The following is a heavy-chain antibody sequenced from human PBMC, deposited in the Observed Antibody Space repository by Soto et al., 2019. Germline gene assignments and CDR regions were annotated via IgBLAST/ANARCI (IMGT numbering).Heavy chain of an antibody. CDR2: IYYSGST. D-gene: IGHD3-10*01. J-gene: IGHJ4*02. V-gene: IGHV4-31*03. CDR1: GGSISSGDYY. CDR3: ARVLYGSGSRPHDY. Sequence: SETLSLTCTVSGGSISSGDYYWSWIRQHPGKGLEWIGNIYYSGSTYYNPSLKSRVTISVDTSKNQFSLKLSSVTAEDTAVYYCARVLYGSGSRPHDYWGQGTLVTVSS.